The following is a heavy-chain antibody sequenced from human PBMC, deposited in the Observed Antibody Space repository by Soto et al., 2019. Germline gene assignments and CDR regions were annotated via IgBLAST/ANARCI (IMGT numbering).Heavy chain of an antibody. J-gene: IGHJ4*02. Sequence: SVTLPLTWTVSGGSISSYYWSWIRQPPGKGLEWIGYIYYSGSTNYNPSLKSRVTISVDTSKNQFSLKLSSVTAADTAVYYCARDEGNYFDYGAQGTLVTVPS. CDR3: ARDEGNYFDY. V-gene: IGHV4-59*01. CDR1: GGSISSYY. D-gene: IGHD6-13*01. CDR2: IYYSGST.